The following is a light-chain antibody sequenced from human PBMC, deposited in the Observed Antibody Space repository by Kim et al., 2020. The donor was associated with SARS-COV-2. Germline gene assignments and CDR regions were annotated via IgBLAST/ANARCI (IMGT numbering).Light chain of an antibody. V-gene: IGLV3-1*01. CDR1: KLGDKY. J-gene: IGLJ2*01. CDR2: QDS. CDR3: QAWDSSTVV. Sequence: SYELTQPPSVSVSPGQTASITCSGDKLGDKYACWYQQKPGQSPVLVIYQDSQRPSGIPERFSGSNSGNIATLTISGTKAMVEADYSCQAWDSSTVVFGGGTQLTVL.